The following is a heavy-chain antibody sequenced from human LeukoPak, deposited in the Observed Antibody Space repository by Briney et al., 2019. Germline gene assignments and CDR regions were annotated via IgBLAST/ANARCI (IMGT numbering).Heavy chain of an antibody. CDR2: ISSNGGST. CDR3: ARDGRDGYNSNYYYYGMDV. V-gene: IGHV3-64*01. J-gene: IGHJ6*02. Sequence: PGGSLRLSCAASGFTFSSYAMHWVRQAPGKGLEYVSAISSNGGSTYYANSVKGRFTISRDNSKNTLYLQMGSLRAEDMAVYYCARDGRDGYNSNYYYYGMDVWGQGTTVTVSS. CDR1: GFTFSSYA. D-gene: IGHD5-24*01.